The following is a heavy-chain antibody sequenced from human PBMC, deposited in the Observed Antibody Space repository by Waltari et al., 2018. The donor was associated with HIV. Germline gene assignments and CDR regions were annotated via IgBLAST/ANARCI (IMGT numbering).Heavy chain of an antibody. CDR2: IYRSGTT. Sequence: QVQLQESGPGVVQPSETLSLTCTVSASSISSAYYWGWIRQSPGKGLEWIGSIYRSGTTYYNPSLKSRVTISVNMSKNQFSLKLTSMTAADTALYYCARDQDYYDSSGYTCYAFDMWGPGTMVTVSS. CDR3: ARDQDYYDSSGYTCYAFDM. D-gene: IGHD3-22*01. CDR1: ASSISSAYY. V-gene: IGHV4-38-2*02. J-gene: IGHJ3*02.